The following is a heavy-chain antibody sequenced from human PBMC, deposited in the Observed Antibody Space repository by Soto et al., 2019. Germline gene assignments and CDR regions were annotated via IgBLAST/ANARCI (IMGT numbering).Heavy chain of an antibody. CDR2: IYYSGST. CDR1: GGSISSIGYY. V-gene: IGHV4-31*11. CDR3: ARDLVRRVPNS. Sequence: SETLSLTCAVSGGSISSIGYYWSWIRQHPGKGLEWIGYIYYSGSTYYNPSLKSRVTISVDTSKSQFSLKLTSVTAADTAVYYCARDLVRRVPNSWGQGALVTVSS. J-gene: IGHJ4*02. D-gene: IGHD3-10*01.